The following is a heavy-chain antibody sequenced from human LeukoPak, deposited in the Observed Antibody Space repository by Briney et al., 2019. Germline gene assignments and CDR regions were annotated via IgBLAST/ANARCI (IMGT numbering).Heavy chain of an antibody. V-gene: IGHV1-2*02. CDR2: INPNSGGT. D-gene: IGHD3-10*01. Sequence: APVKVSCKASGYTFTGYYMHWVRQAPGQGLEWMGWINPNSGGTNYAQKFQGRVTMTRDTSISTAYMELSRLRSDDTAVYYCATSYGSGSYYNEKNWFDPWGQGTLVTVSS. CDR1: GYTFTGYY. J-gene: IGHJ5*02. CDR3: ATSYGSGSYYNEKNWFDP.